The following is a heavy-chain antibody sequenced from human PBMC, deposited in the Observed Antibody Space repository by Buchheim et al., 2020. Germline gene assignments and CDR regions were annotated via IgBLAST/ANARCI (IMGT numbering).Heavy chain of an antibody. J-gene: IGHJ5*02. CDR1: GYNFDNYW. V-gene: IGHV5-51*01. CDR3: ARRGTSTTWYGDWFDP. CDR2: IYPGDSET. D-gene: IGHD2-2*01. Sequence: EVQLVQSGAELKKPGESLKISCKGSGYNFDNYWIGWVRQKSGEGLEWVGLIYPGDSETRYSPAFQGQATITADKSIRTAFLQWRSLKASDSAVYYCARRGTSTTWYGDWFDPWGQGTL.